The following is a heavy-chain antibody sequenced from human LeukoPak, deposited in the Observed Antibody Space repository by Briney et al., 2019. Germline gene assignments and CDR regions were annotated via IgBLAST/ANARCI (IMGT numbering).Heavy chain of an antibody. J-gene: IGHJ4*02. CDR2: ISFSAGTT. Sequence: RPGGSLRLSCEASEITLSSYGVSWVRQAPGKGLEWLAAISFSAGTTYYADSVKGRFTISRDNSKNTLYLQLSSLRADDTAVYYCAKISWDSGGDREKFWGQGTLVTVST. D-gene: IGHD2-21*02. CDR3: AKISWDSGGDREKF. CDR1: EITLSSYG. V-gene: IGHV3-23*01.